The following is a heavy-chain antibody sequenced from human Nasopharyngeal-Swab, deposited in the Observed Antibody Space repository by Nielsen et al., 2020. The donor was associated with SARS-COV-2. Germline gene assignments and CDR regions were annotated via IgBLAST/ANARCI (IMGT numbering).Heavy chain of an antibody. V-gene: IGHV4-30-4*01. D-gene: IGHD4-17*01. CDR3: ARDYRTVTTGGVYYYYYMDV. J-gene: IGHJ6*03. CDR2: IYYSGST. Sequence: WIRQPPGKGLEWIGYIYYSGSTYYNPSLKSRVTTSVDTSKNQFSLKLSSVTAADTAVYYCARDYRTVTTGGVYYYYYMDVWGKGTTVTVSS.